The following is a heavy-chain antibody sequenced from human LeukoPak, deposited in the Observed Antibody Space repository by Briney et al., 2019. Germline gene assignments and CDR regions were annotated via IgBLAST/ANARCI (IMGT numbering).Heavy chain of an antibody. CDR3: ARDQEGFDY. J-gene: IGHJ4*02. CDR2: IYPRDGST. Sequence: ASVTVSCTASGYTFTSNYMHWVRQAPGQGLKWMGMIYPRDGSTSYAQKFQGRVTVTRDTSTSTVHMELSGLRSEDTAVYYCARDQEGFDYWGQGTLVTVSS. CDR1: GYTFTSNY. V-gene: IGHV1-46*01.